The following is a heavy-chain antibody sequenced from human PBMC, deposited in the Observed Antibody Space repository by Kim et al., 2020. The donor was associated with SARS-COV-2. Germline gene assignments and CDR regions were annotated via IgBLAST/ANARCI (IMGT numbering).Heavy chain of an antibody. D-gene: IGHD6-13*01. J-gene: IGHJ5*02. CDR1: GGSISSYY. Sequence: SETLSLTCTVSGGSISSYYWSWIRQPPGKGLEWIGYIYYSGSTNYNPSLKSRVTISVDTSKNQFSLKLSSVTAADTAVYYCARSSTNIAAAGINWFDPWGQGTLVTVSS. CDR2: IYYSGST. CDR3: ARSSTNIAAAGINWFDP. V-gene: IGHV4-59*13.